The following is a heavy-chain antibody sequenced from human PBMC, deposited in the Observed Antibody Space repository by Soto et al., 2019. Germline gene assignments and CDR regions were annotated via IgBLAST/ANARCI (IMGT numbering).Heavy chain of an antibody. CDR2: FDPEDGET. D-gene: IGHD3-9*01. CDR1: GYTLTELS. Sequence: ASVKVSFKVSGYTLTELSMHWVRQAPGKGLEWMGGFDPEDGETIYAQKFQGRVTMTEDTSTSTAYMELRSLRSDDTAVYYCARGYYDILTGYLPLDYWGQGTLVTVSS. CDR3: ARGYYDILTGYLPLDY. J-gene: IGHJ4*02. V-gene: IGHV1-24*01.